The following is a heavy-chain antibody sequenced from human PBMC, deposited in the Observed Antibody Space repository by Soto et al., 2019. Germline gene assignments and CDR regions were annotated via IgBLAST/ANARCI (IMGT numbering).Heavy chain of an antibody. J-gene: IGHJ4*02. Sequence: SETLSLTCTVSGGSISSHYCSWVRQPPGKGLEWIGYLYYTGSTNYNASLKSQVTMSLDTSKNQFSLMLTSVTAADTAVYYCARVGATVTSQALGFDHWGQGILVTVSS. CDR3: ARVGATVTSQALGFDH. D-gene: IGHD4-17*01. CDR2: LYYTGST. V-gene: IGHV4-59*11. CDR1: GGSISSHY.